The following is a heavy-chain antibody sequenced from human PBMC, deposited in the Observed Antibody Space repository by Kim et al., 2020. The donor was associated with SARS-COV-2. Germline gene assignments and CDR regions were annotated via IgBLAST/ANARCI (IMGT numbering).Heavy chain of an antibody. Sequence: ETLSLTCAVYGGSFSGYYWSWIRQPPGKGLEWIGEINHSGSTNYNPSLKSRVTISVDTSKNQFSLKLSSVTAADTAVYYCARVPSYQGDYWGQGTLVTVSS. D-gene: IGHD3-16*01. V-gene: IGHV4-34*01. CDR2: INHSGST. CDR3: ARVPSYQGDY. CDR1: GGSFSGYY. J-gene: IGHJ4*02.